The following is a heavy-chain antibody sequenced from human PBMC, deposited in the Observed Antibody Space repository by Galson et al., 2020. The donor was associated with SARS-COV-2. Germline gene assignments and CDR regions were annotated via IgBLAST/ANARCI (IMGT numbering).Heavy chain of an antibody. J-gene: IGHJ6*02. Sequence: GGSLRLSCAASGFTFSSYPMHWVRQAPGKGLEWVAVISYDGSHKYYADSVKGRFTISRDNSKNTLYVQMNSLRAEDTAVYYCAREEVVVVPAAMPQTHYYSYYGMDVWGQGTTVTVSS. CDR2: ISYDGSHK. D-gene: IGHD2-2*01. CDR1: GFTFSSYP. V-gene: IGHV3-30*04. CDR3: AREEVVVVPAAMPQTHYYSYYGMDV.